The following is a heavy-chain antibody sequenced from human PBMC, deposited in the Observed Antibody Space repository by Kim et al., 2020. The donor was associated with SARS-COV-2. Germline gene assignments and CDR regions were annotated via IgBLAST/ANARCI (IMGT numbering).Heavy chain of an antibody. CDR1: GGSISSGDYY. Sequence: SETLSLTCTVSGGSISSGDYYWSWIRQPPGKGLEWIGYIYYSGSTYYNPSLKGRVTISVDTSKNQFSLKLSSVTAADTAVYYCAGFMYSSSPVYFDYWGQGTLVTVSS. D-gene: IGHD6-13*01. CDR2: IYYSGST. CDR3: AGFMYSSSPVYFDY. V-gene: IGHV4-30-4*01. J-gene: IGHJ4*02.